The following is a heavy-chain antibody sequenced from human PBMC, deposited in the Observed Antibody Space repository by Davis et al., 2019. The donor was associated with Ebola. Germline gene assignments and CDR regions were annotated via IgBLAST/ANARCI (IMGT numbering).Heavy chain of an antibody. Sequence: GGSLRLSCTDSVITFSSYAMTWVRQAPGKGLEWVSAISGSGGSTYYADSVKGRFTISRDNAKNTLYLQMNSLRVEDTAVYFCAKGGVLRILEWLGVWGKGTTVTVSS. V-gene: IGHV3-23*01. D-gene: IGHD3-3*01. CDR3: AKGGVLRILEWLGV. J-gene: IGHJ6*04. CDR2: ISGSGGST. CDR1: VITFSSYA.